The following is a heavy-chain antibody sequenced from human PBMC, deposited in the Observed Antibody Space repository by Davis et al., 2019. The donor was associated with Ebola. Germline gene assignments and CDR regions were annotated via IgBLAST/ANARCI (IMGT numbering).Heavy chain of an antibody. D-gene: IGHD3-3*01. CDR3: ARSGLSFGVVKYHYGMDA. V-gene: IGHV3-23*01. Sequence: GGSLRLSCVASGFTFSNFWMSWVRQAPGKGLEWVSAISGSGGNTYYADSVKGRFTISRDNSKKTMYLQMNSLRGEDTAVYYCARSGLSFGVVKYHYGMDAWGKGTTVTVSS. CDR2: ISGSGGNT. J-gene: IGHJ6*04. CDR1: GFTFSNFW.